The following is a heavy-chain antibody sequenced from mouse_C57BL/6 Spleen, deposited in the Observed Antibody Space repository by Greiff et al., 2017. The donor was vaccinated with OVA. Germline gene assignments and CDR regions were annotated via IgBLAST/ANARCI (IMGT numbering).Heavy chain of an antibody. J-gene: IGHJ3*01. D-gene: IGHD1-1*01. V-gene: IGHV5-4*01. CDR1: GFTFSSYA. Sequence: EVKVEESGGGLVKPGGSLKLSCAASGFTFSSYAMSWVRQTPEKRLEWVATISDGGSYTYYPDNVKGRFTISRDNAKNNLYLQMSHLKSEDTAMYYCARERTVVNPFAYWGQGTLVTVSA. CDR3: ARERTVVNPFAY. CDR2: ISDGGSYT.